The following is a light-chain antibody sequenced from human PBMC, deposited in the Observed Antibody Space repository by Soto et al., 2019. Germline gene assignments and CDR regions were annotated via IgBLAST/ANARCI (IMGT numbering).Light chain of an antibody. CDR3: QQHNQWPIT. J-gene: IGKJ5*01. CDR1: QSAGNF. V-gene: IGKV3D-15*01. Sequence: IVMTQSPATLSVSPWETASLSCRASQSAGNFLAWYQQKPGQAPRLLIYYISTRATGIPARFSGSGSGTEFTLTINSLQSEDSAVYYCQQHNQWPITFGQGTRLEI. CDR2: YIS.